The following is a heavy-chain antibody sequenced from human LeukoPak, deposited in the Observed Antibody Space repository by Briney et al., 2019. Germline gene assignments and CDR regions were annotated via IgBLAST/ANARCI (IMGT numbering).Heavy chain of an antibody. D-gene: IGHD3-9*01. Sequence: GGSLRLSCAATGFTFSSYSMNWVRQAPGKGLEWVSAISGSGGSTYYADSVKGRFTISRDNSKNTLYLQMNSLRAEDTAVYYCSRNYDILTGCYNPHTPFDYWGQGTLVTVSS. J-gene: IGHJ4*02. CDR3: SRNYDILTGCYNPHTPFDY. V-gene: IGHV3-23*01. CDR2: ISGSGGST. CDR1: GFTFSSYS.